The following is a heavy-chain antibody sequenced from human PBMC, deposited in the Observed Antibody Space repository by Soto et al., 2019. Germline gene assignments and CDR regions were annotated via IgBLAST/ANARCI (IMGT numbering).Heavy chain of an antibody. V-gene: IGHV3-74*01. Sequence: GGSLRLSCAASEFTFRSYWMHWVRQSPGKGLVWVSRISGDVSSTNYADSVKGRFTISRDNAKNTVYLQIDSLRAEDTAVYYCARSLPGTYGAFDLWGQGTAVTVSS. CDR1: EFTFRSYW. CDR3: ARSLPGTYGAFDL. J-gene: IGHJ3*01. CDR2: ISGDVSST. D-gene: IGHD1-7*01.